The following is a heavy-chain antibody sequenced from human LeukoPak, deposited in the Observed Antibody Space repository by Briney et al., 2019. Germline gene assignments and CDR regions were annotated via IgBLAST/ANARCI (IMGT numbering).Heavy chain of an antibody. D-gene: IGHD5-18*01. Sequence: GGSLRLSCAASGFTFSSYRMNWVRQTPGKGLEWVSSISSSTSYIYYADSVKGRFTISRDNAKNSLYLQMNSLRAEDTAVYYCARDLPVDTAMVVYFDYWGQGTLVTVSS. CDR2: ISSSTSYI. CDR3: ARDLPVDTAMVVYFDY. J-gene: IGHJ4*02. V-gene: IGHV3-21*01. CDR1: GFTFSSYR.